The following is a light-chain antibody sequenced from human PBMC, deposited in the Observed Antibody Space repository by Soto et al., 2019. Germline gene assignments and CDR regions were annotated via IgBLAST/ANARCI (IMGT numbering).Light chain of an antibody. V-gene: IGLV6-57*04. Sequence: NFMLTQPHSVSESPGKTVTISCTRSDGSVASTYAQWYQQRPGSAPTTVIYEDNRRPSGVPDRFSGSIDTSSNSASLTISGLKTEDEADYYCQSYDSSNPWVFGGGTKLTVL. J-gene: IGLJ3*02. CDR2: EDN. CDR3: QSYDSSNPWV. CDR1: DGSVASTY.